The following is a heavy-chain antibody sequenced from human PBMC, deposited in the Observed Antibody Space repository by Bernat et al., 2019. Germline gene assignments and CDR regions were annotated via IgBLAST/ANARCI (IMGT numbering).Heavy chain of an antibody. V-gene: IGHV3-7*01. D-gene: IGHD6-19*01. CDR2: IKQDGSEK. CDR3: ARGIAVAGRRVYYGMDV. CDR1: GFTFSSYW. J-gene: IGHJ6*02. Sequence: EVQLVESGGGLVQPGGSLRLSCAASGFTFSSYWMSWVRQAPGKGLEWVANIKQDGSEKYYVDSVKGRFTISRDNAKNSLYLQMNSLRAEDTAVYYCARGIAVAGRRVYYGMDVWGQGTTVTVSS.